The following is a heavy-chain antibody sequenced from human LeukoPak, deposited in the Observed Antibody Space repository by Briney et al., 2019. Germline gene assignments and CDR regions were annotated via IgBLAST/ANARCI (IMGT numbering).Heavy chain of an antibody. V-gene: IGHV4-38-2*02. J-gene: IGHJ4*02. CDR3: AREVTRYSSGWLDD. CDR1: GYSISSGYY. D-gene: IGHD6-19*01. Sequence: SETLSLTCTVSGYSISSGYYWGWIRQPPGKGLEWIGSIYYSGSTYYNPSLKSRVSMSVDTSKNQFSLRLTSVTAADTAVYYCAREVTRYSSGWLDDWGQGALVTVSS. CDR2: IYYSGST.